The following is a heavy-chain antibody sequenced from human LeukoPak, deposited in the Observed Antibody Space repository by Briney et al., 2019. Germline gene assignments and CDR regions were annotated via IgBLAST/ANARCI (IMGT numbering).Heavy chain of an antibody. J-gene: IGHJ4*02. D-gene: IGHD3-22*01. CDR1: GLTFSSHW. Sequence: GGSLRLSCAASGLTFSSHWMHWVRQAPGKGLVWVSRITNDGSSTTYADSVKGRFTISRDNAKNMLYLQVNSLRAEDTAVYYCAGSTWYDSSGYYYWGQGTLVTVSS. V-gene: IGHV3-74*01. CDR2: ITNDGSST. CDR3: AGSTWYDSSGYYY.